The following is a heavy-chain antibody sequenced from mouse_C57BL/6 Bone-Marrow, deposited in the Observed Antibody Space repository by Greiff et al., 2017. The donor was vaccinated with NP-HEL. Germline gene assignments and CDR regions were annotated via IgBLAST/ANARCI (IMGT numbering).Heavy chain of an antibody. J-gene: IGHJ3*01. V-gene: IGHV5-12*01. CDR3: ARHYSKGGFAY. Sequence: EVHLVESGGGLVQPGGSLKLSCAASGFTFSDYYMYWVRQTPEKRLEWVAYISNGGGSTYYPDTVKGRFTISRDNAKNTLYLQMSRLKSEDTAMYYCARHYSKGGFAYWGQGTLVTVSA. CDR1: GFTFSDYY. D-gene: IGHD2-5*01. CDR2: ISNGGGST.